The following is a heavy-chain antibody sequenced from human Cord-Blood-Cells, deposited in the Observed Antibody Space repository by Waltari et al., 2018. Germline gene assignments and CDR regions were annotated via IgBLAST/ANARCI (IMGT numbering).Heavy chain of an antibody. Sequence: EVQLVESGGGLVQPGGSPKHSCADSGFTSSGSAMHWVRQASGKGLEWVGRIRSKANSYATAYAASVKGRFTISRDDSKNTAYLQMNSLKTEDTAVYYCTTNRANRDAFDIWGQGTMVTVSS. V-gene: IGHV3-73*02. D-gene: IGHD1-26*01. CDR1: GFTSSGSA. CDR2: IRSKANSYAT. CDR3: TTNRANRDAFDI. J-gene: IGHJ3*02.